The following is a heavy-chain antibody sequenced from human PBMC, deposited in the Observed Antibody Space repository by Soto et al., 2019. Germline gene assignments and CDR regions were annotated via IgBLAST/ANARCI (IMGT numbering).Heavy chain of an antibody. CDR1: GGSISSFY. Sequence: QVQLQESGPGLLKPSETLSLTCTVSGGSISSFYWSWIRQPPGKGLEWIGHIYYSGSTNYNSSLKSRVTIPMDTSKSQLSLKLRSVTAADTAIYYCARVRDCSGGTCYSWWFDPWGQGTLVTVSS. V-gene: IGHV4-59*01. J-gene: IGHJ5*02. CDR2: IYYSGST. D-gene: IGHD2-15*01. CDR3: ARVRDCSGGTCYSWWFDP.